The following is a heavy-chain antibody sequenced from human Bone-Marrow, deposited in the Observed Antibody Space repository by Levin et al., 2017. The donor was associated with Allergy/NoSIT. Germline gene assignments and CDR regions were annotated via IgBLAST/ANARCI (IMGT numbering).Heavy chain of an antibody. CDR1: GFTFSSYS. CDR2: ISSSSSYI. D-gene: IGHD3-3*02. V-gene: IGHV3-21*01. J-gene: IGHJ4*02. CDR3: ARSPKLGLPFDY. Sequence: GESLKISCAASGFTFSSYSMNWVRQAPGKGLEWVSSISSSSSYIYYADSVKGRFTISRDNAKNSLYLQMNSLRAEDTAVYYCARSPKLGLPFDYWGQGTLVTVSS.